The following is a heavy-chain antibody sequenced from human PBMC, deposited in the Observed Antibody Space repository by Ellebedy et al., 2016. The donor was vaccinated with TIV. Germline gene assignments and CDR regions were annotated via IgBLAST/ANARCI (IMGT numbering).Heavy chain of an antibody. D-gene: IGHD2-8*01. J-gene: IGHJ4*02. V-gene: IGHV4-59*08. Sequence: MPSETLSLTCTVSGVSISSHYWSWIRQPPGKGLEWIGYMYYSGDTKYNPSLKSRVTISVDTSKNQFSLRLNSVTAADTAVYYCARLAKLDSGYAFDYWGQGTLVTVSS. CDR3: ARLAKLDSGYAFDY. CDR1: GVSISSHY. CDR2: MYYSGDT.